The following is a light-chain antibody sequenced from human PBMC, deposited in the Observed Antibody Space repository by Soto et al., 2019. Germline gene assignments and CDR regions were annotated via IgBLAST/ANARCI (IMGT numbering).Light chain of an antibody. CDR2: GPS. Sequence: EIVLTQSPGTLSLSPGERATLSCRASQSVSSSYLAWYQQKPVQAPRLLIYGPSSRATGIPDTFRDRGSGTDFNLTISRLEPDDVAVYYCQQYGSSRTSTFGQGTKVEI. CDR1: QSVSSSY. V-gene: IGKV3-20*01. CDR3: QQYGSSRTST. J-gene: IGKJ1*01.